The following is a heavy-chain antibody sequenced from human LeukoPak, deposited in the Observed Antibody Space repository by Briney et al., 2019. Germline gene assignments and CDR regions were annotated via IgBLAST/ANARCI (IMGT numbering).Heavy chain of an antibody. Sequence: ASVKVSCKASGFPFVNYHIHWVRQAPGEGLEWMGWIFPYNGVADYSQKFHGGVTMTHDTSISTAYMELSRLTSDDTATYYCARVRRYYDTAGPADLWGQGSLLIVSS. CDR3: ARVRRYYDTAGPADL. V-gene: IGHV1-2*02. CDR1: GFPFVNYH. D-gene: IGHD3-22*01. CDR2: IFPYNGVA. J-gene: IGHJ4*02.